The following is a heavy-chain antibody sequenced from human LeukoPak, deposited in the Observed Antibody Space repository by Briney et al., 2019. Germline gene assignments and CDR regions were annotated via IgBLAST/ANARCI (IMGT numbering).Heavy chain of an antibody. J-gene: IGHJ5*02. Sequence: PGGSLRLSCAASGFTFSSYGMHWVRQAPGKGLEWVAVISYDGSNKYYADSVKGRFTISRDNSKNTLYLQMNSLRAEDTAVYYRAKDSEAGYYDSSGWFDPWGQGTLVTVSS. CDR2: ISYDGSNK. V-gene: IGHV3-30*18. D-gene: IGHD3-22*01. CDR3: AKDSEAGYYDSSGWFDP. CDR1: GFTFSSYG.